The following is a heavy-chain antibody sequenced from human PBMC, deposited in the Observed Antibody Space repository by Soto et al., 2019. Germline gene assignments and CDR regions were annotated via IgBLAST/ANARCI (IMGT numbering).Heavy chain of an antibody. V-gene: IGHV3-64*01. Sequence: EVQLVESGGGLVQPGGSLRLSCAASGFTFSSYAMHWVRQAPGKGLEYVSAISSNGGSTYYANSVKGRFTISRDNSKNALYLQMGSLRAEDMAVYYCARPRQQSSGSLPDYWGQGTLVTVSS. J-gene: IGHJ4*02. D-gene: IGHD1-26*01. CDR3: ARPRQQSSGSLPDY. CDR2: ISSNGGST. CDR1: GFTFSSYA.